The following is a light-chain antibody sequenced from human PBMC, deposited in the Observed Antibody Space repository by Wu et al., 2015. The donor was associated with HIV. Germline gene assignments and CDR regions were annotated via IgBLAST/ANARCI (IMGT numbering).Light chain of an antibody. V-gene: IGKV1-5*03. J-gene: IGKJ3*01. CDR1: QSISSW. Sequence: DIQMTQSPSTLSASVGDRVTITCRASQSISSWLAWCQQKPGKAPNLLIFKASSLQSGVPSRFSGSGSGTEFTLTISSLQPDDFATYYCQQYNSYPFTFGPGTRVDIK. CDR2: KAS. CDR3: QQYNSYPFT.